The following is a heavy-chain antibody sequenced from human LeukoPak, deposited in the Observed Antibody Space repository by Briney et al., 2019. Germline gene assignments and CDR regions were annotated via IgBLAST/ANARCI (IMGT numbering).Heavy chain of an antibody. CDR3: SRRDCSRTDCFYWYFDL. CDR2: IYYSGST. D-gene: IGHD2-2*01. J-gene: IGHJ2*01. V-gene: IGHV4-39*07. CDR1: GGSISSASYY. Sequence: SETLSLTCSVSGGSISSASYYWSFIRQPPGKGLEWIGSIYYSGSTYFNPSLKSRVTISVDTSKNKFSLKLRSVTAADTAVYYCSRRDCSRTDCFYWYFDLWGRGALLTVSS.